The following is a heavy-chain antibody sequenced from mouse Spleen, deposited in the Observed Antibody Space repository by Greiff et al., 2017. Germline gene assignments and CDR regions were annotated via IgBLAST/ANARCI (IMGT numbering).Heavy chain of an antibody. CDR1: GFTFSSYA. Sequence: EVQLVESGGGLVKPGGSLKLSCAASGFTFSSYAMSWVRQTPEKRLEWVATISDGGSYTYYPDNVKGRFTISRDNAKNNLYLQMSHLKSEDTAMYYCARDQEIYYYGSSYGWFAYWGQGTLVTVSA. CDR3: ARDQEIYYYGSSYGWFAY. D-gene: IGHD1-1*01. J-gene: IGHJ3*01. V-gene: IGHV5-4*01. CDR2: ISDGGSYT.